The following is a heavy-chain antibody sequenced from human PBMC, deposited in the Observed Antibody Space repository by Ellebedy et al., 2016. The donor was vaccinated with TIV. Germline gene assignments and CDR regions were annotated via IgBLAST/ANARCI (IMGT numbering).Heavy chain of an antibody. D-gene: IGHD2-15*01. J-gene: IGHJ4*02. CDR3: ARGVVN. V-gene: IGHV3-30*14. Sequence: GESLKISCAASGFTFSSYAMHWVRQAPGKGLEWVAVISDDRIDKEYADSVKGRFTISRDNSKNTLYLQMNSLRAEDTAVYYCARGVVNWGQGTLVTVPS. CDR1: GFTFSSYA. CDR2: ISDDRIDK.